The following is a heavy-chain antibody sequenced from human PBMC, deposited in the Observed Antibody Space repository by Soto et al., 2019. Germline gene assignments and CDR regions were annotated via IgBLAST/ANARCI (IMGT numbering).Heavy chain of an antibody. D-gene: IGHD6-19*01. V-gene: IGHV2-5*02. CDR1: GFSLSSTRVA. J-gene: IGHJ4*02. Sequence: SGPTLVNPTQTLTLTCTFSGFSLSSTRVAVGWIRQPPGKALEWLALIYWDDDKRYSPFLESRLTITKDTSKNQVVLTMTNMDPVDTATYYCAHSVVAGLGYYFDYWGQGTLVTVSS. CDR2: IYWDDDK. CDR3: AHSVVAGLGYYFDY.